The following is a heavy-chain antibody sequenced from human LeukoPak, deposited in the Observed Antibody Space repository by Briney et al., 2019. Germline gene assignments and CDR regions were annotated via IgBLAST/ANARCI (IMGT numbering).Heavy chain of an antibody. CDR1: GFTFSSYS. CDR3: ARGKTVTTLPSWFDP. J-gene: IGHJ5*02. CDR2: ISSSSSYI. V-gene: IGHV3-21*01. Sequence: GGSLRLSCAASGFTFSSYSKNWVRQAPGKGLEWVSSISSSSSYIYYADSVKGRFTISRDNAKNSLYLQMNSLRAEDTAVYYCARGKTVTTLPSWFDPWGQGTLVTVSS. D-gene: IGHD4-17*01.